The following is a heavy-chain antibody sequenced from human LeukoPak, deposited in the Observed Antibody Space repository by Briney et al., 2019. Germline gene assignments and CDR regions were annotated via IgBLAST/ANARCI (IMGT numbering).Heavy chain of an antibody. CDR2: ISGSGGST. J-gene: IGHJ4*02. D-gene: IGHD6-19*01. CDR3: AGGDRNGWYFYY. Sequence: GGSLRLSCAASGFTFSSYAMSWVRQAPGKGLEWVSAISGSGGSTSYADSVKGRFTISRDNTKNSLHLQMNSLRAEDTALYLCAGGDRNGWYFYYWGQGTLVTVSS. V-gene: IGHV3-23*01. CDR1: GFTFSSYA.